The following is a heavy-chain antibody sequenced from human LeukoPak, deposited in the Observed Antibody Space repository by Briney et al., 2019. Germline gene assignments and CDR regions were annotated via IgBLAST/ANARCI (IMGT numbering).Heavy chain of an antibody. D-gene: IGHD3-16*01. CDR2: ISYDGSNK. CDR1: GFPFSSFA. V-gene: IGHV3-30-3*01. CDR3: ARDGGRSSEDY. J-gene: IGHJ4*02. Sequence: ERSLRLSCAASGFPFSSFAMHWVRQAPGKGLEWVAFISYDGSNKYYADSVRGRFSISRDNSKNTLYLQMNSLRTEDTAVYYCARDGGRSSEDYWGQGTLVTVSS.